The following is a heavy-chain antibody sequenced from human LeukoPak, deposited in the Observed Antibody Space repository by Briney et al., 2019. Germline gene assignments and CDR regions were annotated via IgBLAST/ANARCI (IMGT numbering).Heavy chain of an antibody. D-gene: IGHD6-13*01. J-gene: IGHJ5*02. CDR3: ARGTAAAKIDP. V-gene: IGHV4-34*01. CDR2: INHSGST. Sequence: SETLSLTCAVYGVSFSGYYWSWIRQPPGKGLEWIGEINHSGSTNYNPSLKSRVTISVDTSKNQFSLNLSSVTAADTAVYYCARGTAAAKIDPWGQGTLVTVSS. CDR1: GVSFSGYY.